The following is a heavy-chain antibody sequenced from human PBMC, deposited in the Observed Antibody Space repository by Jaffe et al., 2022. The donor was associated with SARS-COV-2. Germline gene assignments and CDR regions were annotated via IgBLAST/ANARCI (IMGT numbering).Heavy chain of an antibody. V-gene: IGHV3-48*02. CDR1: GFTFSSYS. CDR3: ARDHDDFWGNEYYYYYGMDV. D-gene: IGHD3-3*01. CDR2: ISSSSSTI. J-gene: IGHJ6*02. Sequence: EVQLVESGGGLVQPGGSLRLSCAASGFTFSSYSMNWVRQAPGKGLEWVSYISSSSSTIYYADSVKGRFTISRDNAKNSLYLQMNSLRDEDTAVYYCARDHDDFWGNEYYYYYGMDVWGQGTTVTVSS.